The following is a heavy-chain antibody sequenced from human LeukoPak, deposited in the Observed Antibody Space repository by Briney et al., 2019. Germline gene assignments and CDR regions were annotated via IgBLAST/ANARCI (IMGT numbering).Heavy chain of an antibody. V-gene: IGHV4-61*02. Sequence: SETLSLTCTVSGGSISSGSYYWSWIRQPAGKGLEWIGRIYTSGSTNYNPSLKSRVTISVDTSKNQFSLKLSSVTAADTAVYYCAKTVLRVGSPDAFDIWGQGTMVTVSS. CDR2: IYTSGST. CDR1: GGSISSGSYY. D-gene: IGHD2-15*01. J-gene: IGHJ3*02. CDR3: AKTVLRVGSPDAFDI.